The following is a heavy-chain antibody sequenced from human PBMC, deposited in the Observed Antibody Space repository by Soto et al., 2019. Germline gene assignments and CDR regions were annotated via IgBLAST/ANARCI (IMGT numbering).Heavy chain of an antibody. CDR2: IYYSRST. V-gene: IGHV4-31*03. CDR1: GGSISRGGYY. J-gene: IGHJ3*02. CDR3: ARDRGVYYHGAFDI. D-gene: IGHD2-8*01. Sequence: QVQLQESGPGLVKPSQTLSLTCTVSGGSISRGGYYWSWIRQQPGKGLEWIGYIYYSRSTYYNPSLKRRVTISVGTSKNQFSLKRSSVTAAATAVYYGARDRGVYYHGAFDIWGQGTMVTVSS.